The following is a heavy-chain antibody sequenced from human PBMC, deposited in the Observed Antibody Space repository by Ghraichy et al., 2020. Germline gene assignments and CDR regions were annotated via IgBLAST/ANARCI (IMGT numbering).Heavy chain of an antibody. CDR3: ARLGGPMSTSGGIIALYYFDY. D-gene: IGHD3-16*02. CDR1: GGSFSGYY. J-gene: IGHJ4*02. CDR2: INHSGST. V-gene: IGHV4-34*01. Sequence: SETLSLTCAVYGGSFSGYYWSWIRQPPGKGLEWIGAINHSGSTHYNPSLKTRVTISEDTSKNQFSLKLSSVTAADTAVYYCARLGGPMSTSGGIIALYYFDYWGQGTLVTVSS.